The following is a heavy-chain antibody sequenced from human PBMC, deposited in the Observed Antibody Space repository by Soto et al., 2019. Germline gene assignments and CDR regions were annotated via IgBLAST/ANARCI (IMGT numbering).Heavy chain of an antibody. CDR1: GFTFTTYY. J-gene: IGHJ4*02. CDR3: ARVPYDTTGYYAF. V-gene: IGHV1-46*01. CDR2: IDPSGGST. Sequence: QVRLVQSGAEVKKPGASVSISCKTSGFTFTTYYIHWVRQAPGQGLEWMGMIDPSGGSTTYAQKFQGRITMTSDMSTSTVCMELSSLRSEDTAVYYCARVPYDTTGYYAFWGQGTLVTVSS. D-gene: IGHD3-22*01.